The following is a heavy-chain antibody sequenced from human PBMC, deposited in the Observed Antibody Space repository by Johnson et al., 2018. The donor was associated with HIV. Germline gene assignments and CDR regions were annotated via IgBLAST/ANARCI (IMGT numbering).Heavy chain of an antibody. D-gene: IGHD6-13*01. Sequence: VQLVESGGSVVRPGGSLRLSCAASGFTFDDYGINWVRQAPGRGLEWVSGINWNGGSAGYTDSVRGRFTISRDSAQNSLYLQMNSLRAEDTAVYYCARDRRVAAITYAFDFWGQGTMVTVSS. CDR1: GFTFDDYG. J-gene: IGHJ3*01. CDR3: ARDRRVAAITYAFDF. CDR2: INWNGGSA. V-gene: IGHV3-20*04.